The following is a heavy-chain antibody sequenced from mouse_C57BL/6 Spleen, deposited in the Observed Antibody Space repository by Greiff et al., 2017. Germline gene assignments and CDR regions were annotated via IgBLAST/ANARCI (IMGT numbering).Heavy chain of an antibody. J-gene: IGHJ2*01. D-gene: IGHD2-2*01. V-gene: IGHV1-69*01. CDR2: IDPSDSYT. Sequence: QVQLQQPGAELVMPGASVKLSCKASGYTFTSYWMHWVKQRPGQGLEWIGEIDPSDSYTNYNQKFKGKSTLTVDKSSSTAYMQLSSLTSKDSAVYYCARVCSYGYDDTVFDYWGQGTTLTVSS. CDR1: GYTFTSYW. CDR3: ARVCSYGYDDTVFDY.